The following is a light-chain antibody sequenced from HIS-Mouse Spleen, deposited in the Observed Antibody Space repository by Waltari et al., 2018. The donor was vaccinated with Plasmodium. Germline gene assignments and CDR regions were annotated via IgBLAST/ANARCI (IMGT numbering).Light chain of an antibody. CDR1: QSVSSY. Sequence: EIVLTQSPATLSLSPGERATLSCRASQSVSSYLAWYQQKPGQAPRLPIYDASNRATGTPARFSGSGSGTDFTLTISSLEPEDFAVYYCQQRRNLPVTFGGGTKVEIK. CDR2: DAS. V-gene: IGKV3-11*01. J-gene: IGKJ4*01. CDR3: QQRRNLPVT.